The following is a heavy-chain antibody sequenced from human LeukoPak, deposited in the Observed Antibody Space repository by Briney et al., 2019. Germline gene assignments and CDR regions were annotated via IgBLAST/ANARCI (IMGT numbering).Heavy chain of an antibody. D-gene: IGHD2-15*01. V-gene: IGHV4-39*07. Sequence: SETLSLTCTVSGGSISSSSYYWGWIRQPPGKGLERIGSIYHSGSTYYNPSLKSRVTISVDTSKNQFSLKLSSVTAADTAVYYCARDRGGYCSGGSCYSGRDNNWFDPWGQGTLVTVSS. CDR2: IYHSGST. CDR3: ARDRGGYCSGGSCYSGRDNNWFDP. J-gene: IGHJ5*02. CDR1: GGSISSSSYY.